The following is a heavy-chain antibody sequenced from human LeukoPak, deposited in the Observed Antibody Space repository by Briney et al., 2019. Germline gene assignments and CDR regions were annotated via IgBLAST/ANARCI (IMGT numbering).Heavy chain of an antibody. Sequence: PGGSLRLSCAASGFTFSSYWMHWVRQAPGKGLVWVSRINRDGSSTSYADSVKGRFTISRDNAKNTLYLQMNSLRAEDTAVYYCARGGVSRGFDIWGQGTMVTVSS. D-gene: IGHD2-2*01. CDR1: GFTFSSYW. CDR3: ARGGVSRGFDI. V-gene: IGHV3-74*01. CDR2: INRDGSST. J-gene: IGHJ3*02.